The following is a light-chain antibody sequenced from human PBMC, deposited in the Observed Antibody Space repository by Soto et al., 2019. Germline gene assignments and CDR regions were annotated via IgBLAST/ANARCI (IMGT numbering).Light chain of an antibody. Sequence: DIQMTQSPSTLSASVGDRVTITCRASQSISSWLAWYQQKPGKAPKLLIHKASTLESGVPSRFSSSESGTEFTLTISSLQPDDFATYYCQQYKTYPRTFGQGTKVEIK. V-gene: IGKV1-5*03. J-gene: IGKJ1*01. CDR3: QQYKTYPRT. CDR2: KAS. CDR1: QSISSW.